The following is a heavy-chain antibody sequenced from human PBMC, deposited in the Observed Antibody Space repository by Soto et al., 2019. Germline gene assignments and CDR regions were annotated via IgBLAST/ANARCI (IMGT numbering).Heavy chain of an antibody. J-gene: IGHJ6*01. Sequence: GASLTISCKGSGYSFTRYRIGWVRQKTGKGLEWMGIIYPGDSDTRYSPCFQGQVTTSADKSISTAYLQWSSLKASDTAIYYCARRPNTLNYYAMDVWGQGTTVTVSS. V-gene: IGHV5-51*01. CDR1: GYSFTRYR. D-gene: IGHD3-9*01. CDR2: IYPGDSDT. CDR3: ARRPNTLNYYAMDV.